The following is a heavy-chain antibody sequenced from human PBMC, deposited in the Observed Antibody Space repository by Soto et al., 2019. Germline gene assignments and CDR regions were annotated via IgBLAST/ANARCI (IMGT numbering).Heavy chain of an antibody. J-gene: IGHJ4*02. Sequence: ETLCLTCRVSADSFSKYYWTWIRQPPGEGLEWIGYIYFNGNTNYNPSLKGRVTISIDTSKKQFSLNLSSVTAADTAVYYCASVTFGGVVLAHWGQGTLVTVYS. CDR2: IYFNGNT. CDR3: ASVTFGGVVLAH. V-gene: IGHV4-59*01. CDR1: ADSFSKYY. D-gene: IGHD3-16*01.